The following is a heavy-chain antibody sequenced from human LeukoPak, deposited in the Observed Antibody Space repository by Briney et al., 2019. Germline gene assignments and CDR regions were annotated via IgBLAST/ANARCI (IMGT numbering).Heavy chain of an antibody. CDR3: ARDINWVGGY. CDR2: ISSSDNTI. CDR1: GFTFSSYE. V-gene: IGHV3-48*03. J-gene: IGHJ4*02. Sequence: GGSLRLSCAASGFTFSSYEMNWVRQAPGKGLEWVSYISSSDNTIHYADSVKGRFTISRDNAKNSLYLQMNSLRAEDTAVYYCARDINWVGGYWGQGTLVTVSS. D-gene: IGHD7-27*01.